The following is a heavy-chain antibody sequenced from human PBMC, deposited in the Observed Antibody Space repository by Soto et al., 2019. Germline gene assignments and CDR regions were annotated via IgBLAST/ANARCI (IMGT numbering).Heavy chain of an antibody. Sequence: SLKISCKGSGYDSTHYWIAWVRQTPGKGLEWMGVIYPGDSDTKYGPSFQGQVTISADKPIDTAYLQTRSLKASDTAIYYCASAVRYCDPSDFSSFGYW. D-gene: IGHD2-21*01. J-gene: IGHJ4*01. CDR1: GYDSTHYW. V-gene: IGHV5-51*04. CDR2: IYPGDSDT. CDR3: ASAVRYCDPSDFSSFGY.